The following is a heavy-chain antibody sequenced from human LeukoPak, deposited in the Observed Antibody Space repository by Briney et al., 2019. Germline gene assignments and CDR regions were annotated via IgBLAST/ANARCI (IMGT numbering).Heavy chain of an antibody. CDR2: IYYTGDT. D-gene: IGHD2-2*02. CDR1: GGSISTSIFY. CDR3: ATAPILRGEGGEHYKYGMDV. V-gene: IGHV4-31*03. J-gene: IGHJ6*02. Sequence: PSETLSLTCTVSGGSISTSIFYWNWIRQHPGKGLEWIGYIYYTGDTFYNPSLKSRVTISADTFKNHFSLKLTSVTAADTAVYYCATAPILRGEGGEHYKYGMDVWGQGTTVIVSS.